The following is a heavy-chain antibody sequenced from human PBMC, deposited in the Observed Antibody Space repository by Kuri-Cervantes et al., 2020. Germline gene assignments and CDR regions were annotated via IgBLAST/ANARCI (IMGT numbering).Heavy chain of an antibody. V-gene: IGHV1-2*02. CDR1: AYTFTGYY. J-gene: IGHJ4*02. CDR3: ARRIGYSGYLGS. D-gene: IGHD5-12*01. Sequence: ASVKVSCKASAYTFTGYYMHWVRQAPGQGLEWMGWINPNSGGTKYAQKFEGRVTMTRDTSISIVYMELSRLRSDDTAVYYCARRIGYSGYLGSWGQGTLVTVSS. CDR2: INPNSGGT.